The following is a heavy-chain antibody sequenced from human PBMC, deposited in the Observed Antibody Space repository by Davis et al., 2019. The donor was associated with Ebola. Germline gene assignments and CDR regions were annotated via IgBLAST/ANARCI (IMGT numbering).Heavy chain of an antibody. CDR2: INPSGGST. D-gene: IGHD6-13*01. J-gene: IGHJ4*02. CDR3: AIWSIAAAGALGY. V-gene: IGHV1-46*01. CDR1: GYTFTSYY. Sequence: ASVKVSCKASGYTFTSYYMHWVRQAPGQGLEWMGIINPSGGSTSYAQKFQGRVTMTRNTSISTAYMELSSLRSEDTAVYYCAIWSIAAAGALGYWGQGTLVTVSS.